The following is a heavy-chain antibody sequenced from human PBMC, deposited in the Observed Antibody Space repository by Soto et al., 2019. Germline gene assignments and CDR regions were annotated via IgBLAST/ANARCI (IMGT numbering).Heavy chain of an antibody. CDR3: ARDRMLSDYYYGMDV. Sequence: GGSLRLSCAASGFTFSSYSMNWVRQAPGKGLEWVSSISSSSSYIYYADSVKGRFTISRDNAKNSLYLQMNSLRAEDTAVYYCARDRMLSDYYYGMDVWGQGTTVTVSS. V-gene: IGHV3-21*01. D-gene: IGHD2-8*01. CDR2: ISSSSSYI. CDR1: GFTFSSYS. J-gene: IGHJ6*02.